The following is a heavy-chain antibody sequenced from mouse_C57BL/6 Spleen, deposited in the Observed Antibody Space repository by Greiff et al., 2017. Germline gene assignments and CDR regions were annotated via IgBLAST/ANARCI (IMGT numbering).Heavy chain of an antibody. Sequence: EVKLLESGGDFVKPGGSLKLSCAASGFTFSSYGMSWVRQTPDKRLEWVATISSGGSYTSYPDSVTGRFTISRDNAKNTLYLQMSSLKSEDTAMYYCARHRLGCTYGYFDVWGTGTAVTVSS. J-gene: IGHJ1*03. V-gene: IGHV5-6*01. D-gene: IGHD4-1*01. CDR1: GFTFSSYG. CDR3: ARHRLGCTYGYFDV. CDR2: ISSGGSYT.